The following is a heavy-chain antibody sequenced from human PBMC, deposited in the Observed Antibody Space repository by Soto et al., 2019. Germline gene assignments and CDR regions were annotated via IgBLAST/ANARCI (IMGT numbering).Heavy chain of an antibody. V-gene: IGHV3-15*02. CDR2: IRSETHGGTT. D-gene: IGHD3-10*01. J-gene: IGHJ4*02. CDR3: STDWDTGRG. CDR1: GFTFSNAW. Sequence: EVQLLESGRAVVKPWGSLRRSCAASGFTFSNAWMNWARQAPWKGLEWGGRIRSETHGGTTDYAARVKGSFTISRDDSKNTLYLHMNSLQTADTAVYYCSTDWDTGRGWGQGTLVTVS.